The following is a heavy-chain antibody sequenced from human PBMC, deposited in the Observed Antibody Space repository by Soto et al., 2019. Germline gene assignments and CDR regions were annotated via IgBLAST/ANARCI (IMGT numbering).Heavy chain of an antibody. D-gene: IGHD6-13*01. CDR1: GGTFSSYA. J-gene: IGHJ5*02. CDR3: ARYLGGGIAAAGILLEDWFDP. V-gene: IGHV1-69*01. Sequence: QVQLVQSGAEVKKPGSSVKVSCKASGGTFSSYAISWVRQAPGQGLEWMGGIIPIFGTANYAQKFQGRVTITADESTSTAYMELSSLRSEDTAVYYCARYLGGGIAAAGILLEDWFDPWGQGTLVTVSS. CDR2: IIPIFGTA.